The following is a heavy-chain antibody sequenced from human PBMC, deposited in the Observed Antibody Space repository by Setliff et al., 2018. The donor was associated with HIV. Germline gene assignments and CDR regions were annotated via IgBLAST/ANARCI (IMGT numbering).Heavy chain of an antibody. D-gene: IGHD6-13*01. CDR3: AWVVAAGPLEYFQH. Sequence: SETLSLTCSVSGGSFSSDSYYWGWIRQFPGKGLEWIGSIYYSGSTYYHPSLKSRVTISVDTSKNQFSLKLSSVTAADTAVYYCAWVVAAGPLEYFQHWGQGTLVTVSS. V-gene: IGHV4-39*07. J-gene: IGHJ1*01. CDR2: IYYSGST. CDR1: GGSFSSDSYY.